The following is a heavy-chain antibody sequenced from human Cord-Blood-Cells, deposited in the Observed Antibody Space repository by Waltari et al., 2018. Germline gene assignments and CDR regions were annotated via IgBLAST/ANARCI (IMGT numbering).Heavy chain of an antibody. CDR1: VYTFTSYD. D-gene: IGHD4-4*01. CDR2: MNPNSGNT. J-gene: IGHJ5*02. V-gene: IGHV1-8*02. Sequence: QVQLVQSGAEVKKPGASVKVSCKASVYTFTSYDINWVRQATGQGLDWMGWMNPNSGNTGYAKKFQGRVTIPRNTAISTAYMELSSLRSEATAVYYCARDYSNWFDPWGQGTLVTVSS. CDR3: ARDYSNWFDP.